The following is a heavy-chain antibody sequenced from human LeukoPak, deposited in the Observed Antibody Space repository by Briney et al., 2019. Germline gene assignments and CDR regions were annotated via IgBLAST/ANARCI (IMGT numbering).Heavy chain of an antibody. CDR3: AKAVRTIPATVTFDC. CDR2: IHFSGST. V-gene: IGHV4-59*01. D-gene: IGHD4-17*01. CDR1: DASISGYY. Sequence: SETLSLTCTVSDASISGYYWSWIRQPPGQGLEWIGSIHFSGSTNYNPSLRSRVTISVDTSKNQLSLKLSSVTAADTAVYYCAKAVRTIPATVTFDCWGQGTLVTVSS. J-gene: IGHJ4*02.